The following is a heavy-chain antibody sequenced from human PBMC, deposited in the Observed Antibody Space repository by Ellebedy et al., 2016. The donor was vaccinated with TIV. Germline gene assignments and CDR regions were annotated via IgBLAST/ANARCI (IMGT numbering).Heavy chain of an antibody. J-gene: IGHJ3*02. CDR1: GFTFSSYS. CDR2: ISSSSSTI. CDR3: ARGGYSYGYWAFDI. D-gene: IGHD5-18*01. V-gene: IGHV3-48*04. Sequence: GGSLRLXCAASGFTFSSYSMNWVRQAPGKGLEWVSYISSSSSTIYYADSVKGRFTISRDNAKNSLYLQMNSLRAEDTAVYYCARGGYSYGYWAFDIWGQGTMVTVSS.